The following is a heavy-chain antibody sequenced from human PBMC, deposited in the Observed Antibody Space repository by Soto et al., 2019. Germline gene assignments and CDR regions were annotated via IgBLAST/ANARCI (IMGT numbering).Heavy chain of an antibody. Sequence: QVQLVQSGAEVKPPGASVKLSCKASGYSFTAYYIHWVRQAPGQGLERMGKIDPSAGSTTYAQNFQCRVNMTRETSTSTLYMELNSLRSEDTDLYYCARSPRPTGTTLYYFDYWGQGTLITLSS. J-gene: IGHJ4*02. CDR3: ARSPRPTGTTLYYFDY. V-gene: IGHV1-46*01. CDR2: IDPSAGST. D-gene: IGHD1-1*01. CDR1: GYSFTAYY.